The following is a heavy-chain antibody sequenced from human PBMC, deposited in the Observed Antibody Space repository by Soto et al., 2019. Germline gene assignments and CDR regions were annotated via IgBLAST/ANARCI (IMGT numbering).Heavy chain of an antibody. V-gene: IGHV1-18*01. CDR1: GYAFTSYG. D-gene: IGHD3-16*02. Sequence: ASVQVSCKASGYAFTSYGIRWVRQAPGQGLEWMGWISAYNGNTNYAQKLQDRVTMTTDTSTTTAYMELRSLRSDDTAVYYCARDRAYLSWSYFDYWGQGTLVNVSS. J-gene: IGHJ4*02. CDR3: ARDRAYLSWSYFDY. CDR2: ISAYNGNT.